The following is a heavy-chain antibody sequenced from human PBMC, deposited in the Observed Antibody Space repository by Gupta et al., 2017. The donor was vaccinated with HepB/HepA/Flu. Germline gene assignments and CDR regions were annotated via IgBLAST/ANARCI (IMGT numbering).Heavy chain of an antibody. D-gene: IGHD3-22*01. CDR2: IYSGGST. Sequence: EVQLVESGGGLVQPGGSLRLSCAASGFTVSSNYMSWVRQAPGKGLEWVSGIYSGGSTYYADSVKGRFTSSRDNSKNTLYLQMNSLRAEDTAVYYCARERNVDYYDSSGQHDAFDIWGQGTMVTVSS. V-gene: IGHV3-66*01. CDR3: ARERNVDYYDSSGQHDAFDI. J-gene: IGHJ3*02. CDR1: GFTVSSNY.